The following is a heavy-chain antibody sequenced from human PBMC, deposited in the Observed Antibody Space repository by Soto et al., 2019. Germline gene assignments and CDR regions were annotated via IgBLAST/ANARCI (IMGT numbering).Heavy chain of an antibody. CDR1: GDSVSSNSAA. CDR2: TYYRSKWYN. Sequence: TLSLTCAISGDSVSSNSAAWNWIRHSPSRGLEWLGRTYYRSKWYNDYAVSVKGRITINPDTSKNQFSLQLNSVTPEDTAVYYCARALGIVGWSMDVWGKGNTVTVAS. D-gene: IGHD1-26*01. CDR3: ARALGIVGWSMDV. V-gene: IGHV6-1*01. J-gene: IGHJ6*04.